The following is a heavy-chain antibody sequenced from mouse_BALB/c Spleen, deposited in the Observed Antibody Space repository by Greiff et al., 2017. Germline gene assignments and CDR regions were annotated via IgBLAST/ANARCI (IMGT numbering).Heavy chain of an antibody. CDR3: VRQGWDVLYYAIDY. D-gene: IGHD3-3*01. CDR1: GFTFNTYA. V-gene: IGHV10-1*02. CDR2: IRSKSNNYAT. J-gene: IGHJ4*01. Sequence: EVQLVESGGGLVQPKGSLKLSCAASGFTFNTYAMNWVRQAPGKGLEWVARIRSKSNNYATYYADSVKDRFTISRDDSQSMLYLQMNNLKTEDTAMYYCVRQGWDVLYYAIDYWGQGTSVTVSS.